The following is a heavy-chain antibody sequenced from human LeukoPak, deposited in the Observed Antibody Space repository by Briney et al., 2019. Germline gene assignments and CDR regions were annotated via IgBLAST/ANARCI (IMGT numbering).Heavy chain of an antibody. D-gene: IGHD1-26*01. CDR3: VTGGSRPGTFDI. V-gene: IGHV4-4*07. CDR2: IYTTGST. J-gene: IGHJ3*02. Sequence: SETLSLTCTVSRGSLSSYYWSWIRQPAGKGLEWIGRIYTTGSTNYNPSLKSRVTMSVDASKNQFSLRLRSVTAADTAMYYCVTGGSRPGTFDIWGQGTMVTVSS. CDR1: RGSLSSYY.